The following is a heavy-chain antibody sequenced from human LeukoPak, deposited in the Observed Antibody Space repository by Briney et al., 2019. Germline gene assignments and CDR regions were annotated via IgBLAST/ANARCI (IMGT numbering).Heavy chain of an antibody. J-gene: IGHJ4*02. CDR1: GFTVSSNY. CDR3: ARGRTTVVTPLGPLDY. Sequence: GGSLRLSCAASGFTVSSNYMSWVRQAPGEGLEWVSVIYSGGSTYYADSVKGRFTISRDNSKNTLYLQMNSLRAEDTAVYYCARGRTTVVTPLGPLDYWGQGTLVTVSS. CDR2: IYSGGST. V-gene: IGHV3-53*01. D-gene: IGHD4-23*01.